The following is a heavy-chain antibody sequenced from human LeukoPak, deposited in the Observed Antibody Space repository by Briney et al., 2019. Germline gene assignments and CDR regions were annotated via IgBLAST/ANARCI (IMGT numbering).Heavy chain of an antibody. Sequence: SQTLSLTCTVSGGSISSGSYYWSWIRQPAGKGLEWIGRIYTSGSTNYNPSLKSRVTISVDTSKNQFSLKLNSVTAADTAVYYCAREDTPMITPFDYWGQGTLVTVSS. CDR2: IYTSGST. CDR3: AREDTPMITPFDY. D-gene: IGHD5-18*01. CDR1: GGSISSGSYY. V-gene: IGHV4-61*02. J-gene: IGHJ4*02.